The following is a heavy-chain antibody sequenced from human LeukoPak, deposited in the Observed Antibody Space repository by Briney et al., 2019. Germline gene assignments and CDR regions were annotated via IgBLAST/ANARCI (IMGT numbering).Heavy chain of an antibody. CDR3: ARQSIITFDP. D-gene: IGHD3-22*01. CDR1: GGSISSSSYY. V-gene: IGHV4-39*01. Sequence: PSETLSLTCTVSGGSISSSSYYWGWIRQPPGKGLEWIGSISYTGTTYYKPSLKSRVTISVDTSKNQFSLKLSSVTAADTAVYYCARQSIITFDPWGQGTLVTVSS. J-gene: IGHJ5*02. CDR2: ISYTGTT.